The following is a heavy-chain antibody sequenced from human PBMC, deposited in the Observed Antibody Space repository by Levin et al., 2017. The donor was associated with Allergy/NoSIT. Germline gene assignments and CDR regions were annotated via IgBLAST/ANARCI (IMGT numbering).Heavy chain of an antibody. V-gene: IGHV4-34*01. CDR3: ASRSLRHAFDI. D-gene: IGHD6-13*01. CDR1: GGSFSGYY. J-gene: IGHJ3*02. Sequence: SETLSLTCAVYGGSFSGYYWSWIRQPPGKGLEWIGEINHSGSTNYNPSLKSRVTISVDTSKNQFSLKLSSVTAADTAVYYCASRSLRHAFDIWGQGTMVTVSS. CDR2: INHSGST.